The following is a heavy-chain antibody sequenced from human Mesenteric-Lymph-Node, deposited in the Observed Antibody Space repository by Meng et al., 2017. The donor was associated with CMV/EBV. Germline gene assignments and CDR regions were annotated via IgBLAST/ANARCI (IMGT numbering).Heavy chain of an antibody. V-gene: IGHV4-59*01. Sequence: SETLSLTCTVSGGSISSYYWSWIRQPPGKGLEWIGYIYYTGSTNYNASLKSRVTISVDTSKNQFSLILSSVTAADTAVYYCARVPQLGYYYYGMDVWGQGTTVTVSS. J-gene: IGHJ6*02. CDR1: GGSISSYY. CDR3: ARVPQLGYYYYGMDV. CDR2: IYYTGST. D-gene: IGHD7-27*01.